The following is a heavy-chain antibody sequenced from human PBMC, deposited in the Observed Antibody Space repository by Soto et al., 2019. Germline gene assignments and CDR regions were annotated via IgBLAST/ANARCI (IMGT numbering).Heavy chain of an antibody. D-gene: IGHD5-18*01. CDR1: GGTFSSYA. Sequence: QVQLVQSGAEVKKPGSSVKVSCKASGGTFSSYAISWVRQAPGQGLEWMGGIIPIFGTANYAQKFQGRVTITADKSTSTAYMELSSLRSEDTAVYHCARGATYVDTAMVGGFDYWGQGTLVTVSS. V-gene: IGHV1-69*06. CDR2: IIPIFGTA. J-gene: IGHJ4*02. CDR3: ARGATYVDTAMVGGFDY.